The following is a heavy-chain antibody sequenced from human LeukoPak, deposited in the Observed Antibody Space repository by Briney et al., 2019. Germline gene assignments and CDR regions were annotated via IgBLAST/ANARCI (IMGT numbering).Heavy chain of an antibody. CDR3: ARGPLPIQLWLTHYFDY. CDR1: GYTFTGYY. CDR2: INPNNGGT. D-gene: IGHD5-18*01. J-gene: IGHJ4*02. V-gene: IGHV1-2*02. Sequence: GASVKVSCKASGYTFTGYYMHWVRQAPGQGLEWMGWINPNNGGTNYAQKFQGRVTMTRDTSISTAYMELSRLRSDDTAMYYCARGPLPIQLWLTHYFDYWGQGTLVTVSS.